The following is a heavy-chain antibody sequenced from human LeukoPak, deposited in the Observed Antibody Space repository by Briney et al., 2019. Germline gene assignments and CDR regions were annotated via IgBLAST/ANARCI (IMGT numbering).Heavy chain of an antibody. Sequence: ASVKVSCKASGYTFTSYGISWVRQAPGRGLEWMGWISAYNGNTNYAQKLQGRVTMTTDTSTSTAYMELRSLRSDDTAVYYCARALLYSSSWYNWFDPWGQGTLVTVSS. J-gene: IGHJ5*02. CDR3: ARALLYSSSWYNWFDP. V-gene: IGHV1-18*04. D-gene: IGHD6-13*01. CDR1: GYTFTSYG. CDR2: ISAYNGNT.